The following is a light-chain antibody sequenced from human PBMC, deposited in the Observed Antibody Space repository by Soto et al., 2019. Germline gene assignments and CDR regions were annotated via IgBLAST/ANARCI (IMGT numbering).Light chain of an antibody. V-gene: IGLV2-14*01. Sequence: QSVLTQPASVSGSPGQSITISCTGTSSDVGGYNYVSWYQQHPGKTPKVIVYDVNHRPSGVSNRFSGSKSGNTASLTISGLQAEDGADYYCSSYTGSDTGVFGTGTKVTVL. J-gene: IGLJ1*01. CDR3: SSYTGSDTGV. CDR2: DVN. CDR1: SSDVGGYNY.